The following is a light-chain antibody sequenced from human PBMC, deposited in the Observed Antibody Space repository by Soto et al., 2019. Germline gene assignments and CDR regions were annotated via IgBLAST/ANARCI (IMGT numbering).Light chain of an antibody. J-gene: IGKJ2*01. CDR1: QSVSSSY. CDR2: GAS. CDR3: QQYGSSLFT. V-gene: IGKV3-20*01. Sequence: EIVLTQSPGTLSLSPGERATLSCRASQSVSSSYLAWYQQKPGQAPRLLIHGASTRATGIPDRFSGSGSGADFTLTISSLEPEDFAVYYCQQYGSSLFTFGQGTKLEIK.